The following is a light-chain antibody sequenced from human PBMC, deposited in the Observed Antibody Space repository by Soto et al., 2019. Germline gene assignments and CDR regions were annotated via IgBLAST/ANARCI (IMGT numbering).Light chain of an antibody. CDR3: QQYNTYSMT. CDR2: KTS. V-gene: IGKV1-5*03. Sequence: DVQMTQSPSTLSASVGDTVTITCRASQTINSWLAWYQHRPGKGPKLLIYKTSTVEGGVPLRFSGSGSGTEFTLTISSLQPADSATYYCQQYNTYSMTFGQGTKVDIK. J-gene: IGKJ1*01. CDR1: QTINSW.